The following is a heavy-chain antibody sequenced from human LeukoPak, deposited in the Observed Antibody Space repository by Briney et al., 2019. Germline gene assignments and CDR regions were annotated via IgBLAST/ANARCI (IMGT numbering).Heavy chain of an antibody. CDR3: ARGQQLGRNPYYYYGMDV. CDR2: INHSGST. D-gene: IGHD6-6*01. CDR1: GFTFSSYA. Sequence: GSLRLSCAASGFTFSSYAMSWIRQPPGKGLEWIGEINHSGSTNYNPSLKSRVTISVDTSKNQFSLKLSSVTAADTAVYYCARGQQLGRNPYYYYGMDVWGQGTTVTVSS. J-gene: IGHJ6*02. V-gene: IGHV4-34*01.